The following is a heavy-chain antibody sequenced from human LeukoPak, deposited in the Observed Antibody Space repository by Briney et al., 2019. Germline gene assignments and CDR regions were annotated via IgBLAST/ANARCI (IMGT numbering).Heavy chain of an antibody. CDR3: GRQGAKNWLSDY. J-gene: IGHJ4*02. V-gene: IGHV3-49*04. CDR2: IRSKAYGGTT. Sequence: PGRSLRLSCTASGFTFGDYAMSWVRQAPGKGLEWVGFIRSKAYGGTTEYAASVKGRFTISRDDSKSIAYLQMNSLETEDAAVYYCGRQGAKNWLSDYWGQGTLVTVSS. D-gene: IGHD3-9*01. CDR1: GFTFGDYA.